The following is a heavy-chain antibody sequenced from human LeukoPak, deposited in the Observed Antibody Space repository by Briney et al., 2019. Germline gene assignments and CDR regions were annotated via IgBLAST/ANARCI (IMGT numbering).Heavy chain of an antibody. Sequence: SETLSLTCTVSGGSTSSYYWSWIRQPPGKGLEWIGYIYYRGSTNYNPSLKSRVTISVDTSKNQFSLKLSSVTAADTAVYYCARDPGEFGDYYYYMDVWGKGTTVTDSS. D-gene: IGHD2/OR15-2a*01. J-gene: IGHJ6*03. CDR1: GGSTSSYY. CDR2: IYYRGST. CDR3: ARDPGEFGDYYYYMDV. V-gene: IGHV4-59*01.